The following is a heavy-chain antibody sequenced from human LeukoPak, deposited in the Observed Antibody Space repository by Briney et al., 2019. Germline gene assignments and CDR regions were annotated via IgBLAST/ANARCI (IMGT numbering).Heavy chain of an antibody. CDR2: INHSGST. D-gene: IGHD3-10*01. V-gene: IGHV4-34*01. Sequence: SDTLSLTCAVYGGSFSGYYWSWIRQPPGKGLEWIGEINHSGSTNYNPSLKSRATISVETSKNQFSMTLSPVTGADTAVYYCARGRMVRGTIDYRGPGNPVTASS. CDR3: ARGRMVRGTIDY. CDR1: GGSFSGYY. J-gene: IGHJ4*02.